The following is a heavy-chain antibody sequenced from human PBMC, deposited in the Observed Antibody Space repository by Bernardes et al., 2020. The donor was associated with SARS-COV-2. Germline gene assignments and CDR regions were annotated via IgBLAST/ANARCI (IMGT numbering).Heavy chain of an antibody. J-gene: IGHJ6*02. V-gene: IGHV1-2*02. CDR1: GYTFPGYY. Sequence: ASVKVSCKASGYTFPGYYMHWVRQAPGQGLEWMGWINPNSGGTNYAQKFQGRVTMTRDTSISTAYMELSRLRSDDTAVYYCARNRHITIFGVVIPSSGSGMDVWGQGTTVTVSS. CDR3: ARNRHITIFGVVIPSSGSGMDV. D-gene: IGHD3-3*01. CDR2: INPNSGGT.